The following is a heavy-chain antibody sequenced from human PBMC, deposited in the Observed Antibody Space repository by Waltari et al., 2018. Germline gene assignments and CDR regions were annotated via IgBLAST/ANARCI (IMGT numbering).Heavy chain of an antibody. CDR3: AKDADLDDYGLFDS. CDR2: ISGGGDST. CDR1: GFTFEDYA. D-gene: IGHD3-16*01. V-gene: IGHV3-23*01. J-gene: IGHJ4*02. Sequence: VKLSESGGGLAQPGESLRVSCAASGFTFEDYAISWVREIPGKGLEWVAAISGGGDSTNYADSVEGRFSISRDNSENTVTLEMSSLGREDTATYFCAKDADLDDYGLFDSWGQGVLVIVSS.